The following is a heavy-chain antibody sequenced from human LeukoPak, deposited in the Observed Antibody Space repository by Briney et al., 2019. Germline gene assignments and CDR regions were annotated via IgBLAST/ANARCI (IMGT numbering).Heavy chain of an antibody. J-gene: IGHJ6*02. Sequence: GGSLRLSCAASGFVFSQYEMNWVRQAPGKGLEWIAYISVRAGTIYYGDSVEGRFTISRDDAKNSLYLQMNSLRVEDTAIYYCAKDVPHYYETSHGMDVWGQGTTVTVS. CDR1: GFVFSQYE. CDR2: ISVRAGTI. V-gene: IGHV3-48*03. D-gene: IGHD3-22*01. CDR3: AKDVPHYYETSHGMDV.